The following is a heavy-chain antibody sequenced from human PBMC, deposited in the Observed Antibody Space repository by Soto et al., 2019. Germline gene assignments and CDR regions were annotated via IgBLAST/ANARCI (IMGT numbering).Heavy chain of an antibody. CDR3: AKGSREAAAVDVPFDY. CDR1: GFTFSSYA. V-gene: IGHV3-23*01. J-gene: IGHJ4*02. D-gene: IGHD6-13*01. Sequence: GGSLRLSCAASGFTFSSYAMSWVRQAPGKGLEWVSAISGSGGSTYYADSVKGRFTISRDNPKNTLYLQMNSLRAEDTAVYYCAKGSREAAAVDVPFDYWGQGTLVTVSS. CDR2: ISGSGGST.